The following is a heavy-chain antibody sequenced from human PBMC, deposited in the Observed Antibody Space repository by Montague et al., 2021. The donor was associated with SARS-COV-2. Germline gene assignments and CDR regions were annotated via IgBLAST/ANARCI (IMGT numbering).Heavy chain of an antibody. Sequence: SETLSLTCEVSGDSIGSYYWSWIRQSPGKGLEWIGYVHYTGSTEYNPSLKTRVTLSLDTPRNHFSLKLRSVTAADTAVYYCARAQNTCFIANCVNYFEVWGLGALVTVSS. D-gene: IGHD1-1*01. CDR3: ARAQNTCFIANCVNYFEV. CDR2: VHYTGST. J-gene: IGHJ4*02. V-gene: IGHV4-59*01. CDR1: GDSIGSYY.